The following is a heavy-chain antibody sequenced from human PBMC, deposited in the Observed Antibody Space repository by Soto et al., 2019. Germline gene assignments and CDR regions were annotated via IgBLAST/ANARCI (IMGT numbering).Heavy chain of an antibody. V-gene: IGHV4-31*03. CDR1: GGSISSGGYY. CDR2: IYYSGST. D-gene: IGHD1-7*01. J-gene: IGHJ5*02. CDR3: ARVVNWNYVMST. Sequence: ASETLSLTCTVSGGSISSGGYYWSWIRQHPGKGLEWIGYIYYSGSTYYNPSLKSRVTISVDTSKNQFSLKLSSVTAADTAVYYCARVVNWNYVMSTWGQGTLVTVS.